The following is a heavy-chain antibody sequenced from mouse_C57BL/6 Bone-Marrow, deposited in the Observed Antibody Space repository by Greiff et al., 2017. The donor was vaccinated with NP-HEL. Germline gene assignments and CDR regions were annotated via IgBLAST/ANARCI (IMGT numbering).Heavy chain of an antibody. CDR1: GYTFTNYW. CDR2: IYPGGGYT. J-gene: IGHJ2*01. Sequence: VQLQQSGAELVRPGTSVKMSCKASGYTFTNYWIGWAKQRPGHGLEWIGDIYPGGGYTNYNEKFKGKATLTADKSSSTAYMQFSSLTSEDSAIYYCARNYYYGSSYDFDYWGQGTTLTVSS. V-gene: IGHV1-63*01. D-gene: IGHD1-1*01. CDR3: ARNYYYGSSYDFDY.